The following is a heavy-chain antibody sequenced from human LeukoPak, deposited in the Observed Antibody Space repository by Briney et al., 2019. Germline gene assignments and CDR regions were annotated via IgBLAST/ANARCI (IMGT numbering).Heavy chain of an antibody. CDR2: INPNSGGT. CDR1: GYTFTGYY. CDR3: ARDGGVLTAQNRDY. D-gene: IGHD3-16*01. Sequence: ASVKVYCKASGYTFTGYYIHWVRQAPGQGLEWMGWINPNSGGTNYAQKFQGRVTMTRDTSISTAYMELSRLRFDDTAVYYCARDGGVLTAQNRDYWGQGTLVTVSS. J-gene: IGHJ4*02. V-gene: IGHV1-2*02.